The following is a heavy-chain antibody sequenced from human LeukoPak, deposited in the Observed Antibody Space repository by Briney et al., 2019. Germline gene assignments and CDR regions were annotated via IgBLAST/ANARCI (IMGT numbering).Heavy chain of an antibody. V-gene: IGHV3-21*01. Sequence: GGSLRLSCAASGFTFSSYNMNWVRQAPGKGLEWVSSISSSSSYIYYADSVKGRFTISRDNAKNSLYLQMNSLRAEDTAVYYCARDPRWREWLSYMDVWGKGTTVTVSS. CDR3: ARDPRWREWLSYMDV. J-gene: IGHJ6*03. CDR2: ISSSSSYI. CDR1: GFTFSSYN. D-gene: IGHD3-3*01.